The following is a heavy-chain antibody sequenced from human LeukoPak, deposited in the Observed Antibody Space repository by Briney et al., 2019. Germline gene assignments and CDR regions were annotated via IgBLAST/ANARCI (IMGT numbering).Heavy chain of an antibody. D-gene: IGHD3-9*01. J-gene: IGHJ4*02. Sequence: SETLSLTCAVYGGSFSGYYWSWIRQPPGKGLEWIGEINHSGSTNYNPSLKSRVTISVDTSKNQFSLKLSSVTAADTAVYYCARGGDLAPSNVLRYFDWLSYPKYYFDYWGQGTLVTVSS. CDR1: GGSFSGYY. CDR2: INHSGST. CDR3: ARGGDLAPSNVLRYFDWLSYPKYYFDY. V-gene: IGHV4-34*01.